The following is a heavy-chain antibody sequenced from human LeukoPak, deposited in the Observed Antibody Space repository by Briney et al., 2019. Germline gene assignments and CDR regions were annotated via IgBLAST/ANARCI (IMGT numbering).Heavy chain of an antibody. Sequence: SETLSLTCTVSRDSISSGSYDWGWLRQPAEKGVEWIVRMYSNGTTNHNPSLKSRATISVDTSRNHFSLKLSSVTAADTAVYYCARGRGRDVSFYYGMDVWGQGTTVTVSS. CDR2: MYSNGTT. V-gene: IGHV4-61*02. CDR3: ARGRGRDVSFYYGMDV. J-gene: IGHJ6*02. D-gene: IGHD3-10*01. CDR1: RDSISSGSYD.